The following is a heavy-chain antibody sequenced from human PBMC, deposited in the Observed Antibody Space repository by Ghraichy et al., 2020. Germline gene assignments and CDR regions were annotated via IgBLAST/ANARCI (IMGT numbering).Heavy chain of an antibody. J-gene: IGHJ4*02. Sequence: ESLNISCAVYGGSFSGYYWSWIRQPPGKGLEWIGEINHSGSTNYNPSLNSRVTISVDTSKNQFSLKLSSVTAADTAVYYCASIAAAGSPDYWGQGTLVTVSS. D-gene: IGHD6-13*01. CDR2: INHSGST. CDR1: GGSFSGYY. V-gene: IGHV4-34*01. CDR3: ASIAAAGSPDY.